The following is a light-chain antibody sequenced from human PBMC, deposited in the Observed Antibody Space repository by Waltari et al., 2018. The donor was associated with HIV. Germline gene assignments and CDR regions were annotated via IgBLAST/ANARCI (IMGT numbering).Light chain of an antibody. Sequence: QSALTQPASVSGSPGQSVTVSCSGSGKDLGAYDYVSWFQQHPDKAPLLIIFDVSKRPSGISDRFSASKSGNTASLTISGLQPEDEADYFCCSYTSSDTWVFGGGTKVTVL. CDR2: DVS. CDR1: GKDLGAYDY. CDR3: CSYTSSDTWV. J-gene: IGLJ3*02. V-gene: IGLV2-14*03.